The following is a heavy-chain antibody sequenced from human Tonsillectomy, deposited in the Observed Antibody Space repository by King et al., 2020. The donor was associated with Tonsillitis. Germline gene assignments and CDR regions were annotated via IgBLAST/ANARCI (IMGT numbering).Heavy chain of an antibody. Sequence: QVQLVQSGGGLVKPGGSLRLSCAASEFTFSDYSMSWIRQAPGKGLEWLSYITSGSTIYYADSVKGRFTISRDNAKNSLYLQMNSLRAEDTAVYYCARGINYYDFWSGYPLYFDYGGQGTLVTGSS. CDR2: ITSGSTI. CDR3: ARGINYYDFWSGYPLYFDY. CDR1: EFTFSDYS. D-gene: IGHD3-3*01. V-gene: IGHV3-11*01. J-gene: IGHJ4*02.